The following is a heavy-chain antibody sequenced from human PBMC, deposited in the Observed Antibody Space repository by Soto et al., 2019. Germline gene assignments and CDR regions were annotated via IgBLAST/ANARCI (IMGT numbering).Heavy chain of an antibody. V-gene: IGHV3-23*01. CDR3: AKAQVGVIVVVGFDY. CDR1: AFTFSSYA. J-gene: IGHJ4*02. Sequence: GGSLRLSCAASAFTFSSYAMNWVRQAPGKGLEWVSAISGSVGTTYYADSVKGRFTISRDNSKNTLYLQMNSLRAEDTAVYYCAKAQVGVIVVVGFDYWGQGTLVTVSS. CDR2: ISGSVGTT. D-gene: IGHD3-22*01.